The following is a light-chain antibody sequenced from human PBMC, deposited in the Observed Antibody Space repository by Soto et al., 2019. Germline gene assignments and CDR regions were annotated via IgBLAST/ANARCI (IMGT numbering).Light chain of an antibody. Sequence: EVELTQSPATLSLSPGDRATLSCRASQSVFGYLAWYQHKPGQAPRLLIYDAYKRATGVPARFSGSGSETDFTLIISSLEPEDFAVYYCQQRSDSPPLTFGGGTKVDIK. V-gene: IGKV3-11*01. J-gene: IGKJ4*01. CDR3: QQRSDSPPLT. CDR2: DAY. CDR1: QSVFGY.